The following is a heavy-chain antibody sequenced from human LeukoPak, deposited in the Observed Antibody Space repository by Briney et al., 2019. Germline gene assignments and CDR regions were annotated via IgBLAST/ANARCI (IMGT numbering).Heavy chain of an antibody. V-gene: IGHV4-61*02. CDR2: IYTSGST. CDR3: ASAYSGSYYYYFDY. CDR1: GGSISSGSYY. J-gene: IGHJ4*02. D-gene: IGHD1-26*01. Sequence: PSETLSLTCTVSGGSISSGSYYWSWIRQPAGKGLEWIGRIYTSGSTNYNPSLKSRVTISVDTSKNQFSLKLSSVTAADTAVYYCASAYSGSYYYYFDYWGQGTLVTVSS.